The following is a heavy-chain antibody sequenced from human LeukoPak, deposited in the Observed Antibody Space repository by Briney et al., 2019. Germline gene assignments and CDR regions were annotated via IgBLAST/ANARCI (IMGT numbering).Heavy chain of an antibody. CDR1: GGSISSSSYY. D-gene: IGHD1-26*01. V-gene: IGHV4-39*01. CDR3: ARQRIVGATNERGYYFDY. CDR2: IYYSGST. J-gene: IGHJ4*02. Sequence: SETLSLTCTVSGGSISSSSYYWGWIRQPPGKGLEWIGSIYYSGSTYYNPSLKSRVAISVDTSKNQFSLKLSSVTAADTAVYYCARQRIVGATNERGYYFDYWGQGTLVTVSS.